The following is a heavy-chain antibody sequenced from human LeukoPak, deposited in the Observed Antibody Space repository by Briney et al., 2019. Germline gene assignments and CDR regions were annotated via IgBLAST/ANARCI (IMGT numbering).Heavy chain of an antibody. CDR3: ARELAVGGTWFDP. V-gene: IGHV3-74*01. CDR1: GFSFSRYW. D-gene: IGHD6-19*01. J-gene: IGHJ5*02. Sequence: PGGSLRLSCAASGFSFSRYWMHWVRQAPGKGLVWVSRINSDGSSTTYADSVKGRFTISRDNAKNTLYLQMNSLRAEDTAVYYCARELAVGGTWFDPWGQGTLVTVSS. CDR2: INSDGSST.